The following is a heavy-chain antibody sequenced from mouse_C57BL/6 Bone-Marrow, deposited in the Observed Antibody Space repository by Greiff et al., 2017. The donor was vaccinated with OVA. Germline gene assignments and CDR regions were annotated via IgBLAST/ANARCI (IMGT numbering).Heavy chain of an antibody. D-gene: IGHD4-1*01. CDR3: AKANWGFSAWFAY. CDR2: INPYNGGT. CDR1: GYTFTDYY. V-gene: IGHV1-19*01. Sequence: VQLQQSGPVLVKPGASVKMSCKASGYTFTDYYMNWVKQSHGKSLEWIGVINPYNGGTSYNKKLKGKATLTVDKSSSTSYMELNSLTSEDSAVYYCAKANWGFSAWFAYWGQGTLVTVSA. J-gene: IGHJ3*01.